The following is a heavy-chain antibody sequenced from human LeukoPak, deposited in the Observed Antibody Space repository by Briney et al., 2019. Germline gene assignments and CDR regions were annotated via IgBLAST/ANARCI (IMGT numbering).Heavy chain of an antibody. D-gene: IGHD1-26*01. CDR3: ARGIVGATEGENY. CDR2: IYGGGST. V-gene: IGHV3-53*05. CDR1: GFTVSSNY. Sequence: PGGSLRLSCAASGFTVSSNYMSWVRQAPGKGLEWVSVIYGGGSTYYADSVKGRFTISRDNSKNTLYLQMGSLRAEDMAVYYCARGIVGATEGENYWGQGTLVTVSS. J-gene: IGHJ4*02.